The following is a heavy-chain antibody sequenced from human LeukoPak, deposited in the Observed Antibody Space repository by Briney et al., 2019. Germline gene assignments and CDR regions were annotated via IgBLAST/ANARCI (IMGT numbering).Heavy chain of an antibody. CDR2: INPNSGGT. V-gene: IGHV1-2*02. CDR1: GYTFTGYY. J-gene: IGHJ4*02. Sequence: ASVKVSFKASGYTFTGYYMHWVRQAPGQGLEWMGWINPNSGGTNYAQKFQGRVTMTRDTSISTAHMELSRLRSDDTAVYYCARSLRDPKKVLHYWGQGTLVTVSS. CDR3: ARSLRDPKKVLHY.